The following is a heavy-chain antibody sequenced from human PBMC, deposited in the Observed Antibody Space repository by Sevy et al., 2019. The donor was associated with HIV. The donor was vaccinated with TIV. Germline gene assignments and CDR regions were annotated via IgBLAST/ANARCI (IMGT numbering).Heavy chain of an antibody. CDR2: IYAGGST. CDR3: ARDHYDSLWGSYWYYFDY. D-gene: IGHD3-16*01. V-gene: IGHV3-53*01. Sequence: GGSLRLSCAASGFAVSSNYMSWVRQAPGKGLEWVSVIYAGGSTYYADSVKGRFTISRDNSKNTVYLQMSSLGAEDTAVYYCARDHYDSLWGSYWYYFDYWGQGTLVTVSS. CDR1: GFAVSSNY. J-gene: IGHJ4*02.